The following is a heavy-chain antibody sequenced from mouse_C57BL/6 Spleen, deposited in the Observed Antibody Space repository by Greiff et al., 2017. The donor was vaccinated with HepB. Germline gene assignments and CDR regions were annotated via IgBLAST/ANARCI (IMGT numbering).Heavy chain of an antibody. D-gene: IGHD2-1*01. V-gene: IGHV2-6*03. CDR3: ARAPGYYGNHGAMDY. CDR2: IWSDGST. CDR1: GFSLTSYG. J-gene: IGHJ4*01. Sequence: QVQLQESGPGLVAPSPCLSISCTASGFSLTSYGVHWVRQPPGKGLEWLVVIWSDGSTTYYSALKSRLNISKDNSTCQVFLKMNSLQTDDTAMYYCARAPGYYGNHGAMDYWGQGTSVTVSS.